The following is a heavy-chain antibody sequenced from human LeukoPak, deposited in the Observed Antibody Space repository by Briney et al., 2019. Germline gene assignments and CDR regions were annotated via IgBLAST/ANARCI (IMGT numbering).Heavy chain of an antibody. CDR3: AKGLVTTYWYFDL. CDR1: GFNFDTYF. Sequence: GGSLRLSCAASGFNFDTYFMAWVRQAPGKGPEWVSAISGRGDRTYYADALEGRFTISRDNSKNTVFLQMSSLRAEDTAIYYCAKGLVTTYWYFDLWGRGTLVTVSS. D-gene: IGHD3-9*01. CDR2: ISGRGDRT. V-gene: IGHV3-23*01. J-gene: IGHJ2*01.